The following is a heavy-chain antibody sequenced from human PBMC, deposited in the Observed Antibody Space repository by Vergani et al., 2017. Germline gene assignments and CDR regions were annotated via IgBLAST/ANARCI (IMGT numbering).Heavy chain of an antibody. Sequence: EVQLLESGGGLVQPGGSLRLSCAASGFTFSSYAMSWVRQAPGKGLEWVSGINNNGGSTYYADSVKGRFTISRDNSKNTLYLQMTDLRAEDTATYYCAKVGGSTSCPYGGGAFDVWGHGTMVTVSS. CDR3: AKVGGSTSCPYGGGAFDV. CDR2: INNNGGST. D-gene: IGHD2-2*01. V-gene: IGHV3-23*01. J-gene: IGHJ3*01. CDR1: GFTFSSYA.